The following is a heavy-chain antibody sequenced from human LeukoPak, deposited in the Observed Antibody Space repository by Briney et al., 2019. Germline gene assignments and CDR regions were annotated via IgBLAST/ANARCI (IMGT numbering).Heavy chain of an antibody. CDR2: IYPGDSDT. D-gene: IGHD5-18*01. V-gene: IGHV5-51*01. CDR1: GYSFSNYW. CDR3: ATGYSFDY. J-gene: IGHJ4*02. Sequence: GESLKISCKGSGYSFSNYWIAWVRQMPGKGLEWMGIIYPGDSDTRYSPSLQGQVTISADKSISTAYLQWSSLKASDTATYYCATGYSFDYWGQGTLVTVSS.